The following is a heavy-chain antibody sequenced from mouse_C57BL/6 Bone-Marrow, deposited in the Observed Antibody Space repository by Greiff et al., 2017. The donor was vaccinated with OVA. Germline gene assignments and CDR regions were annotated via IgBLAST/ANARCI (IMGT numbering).Heavy chain of an antibody. J-gene: IGHJ1*03. D-gene: IGHD2-3*01. Sequence: VQLQQPGAELVMPGASVKLSCKASGYTFTSYWMHWVKQRPGQGLEWIGEIDPSDSYTNYNQKFKGKSTLTVDKSSSTAYMQLSSLTSEDSAVYYCARVNDGYYGYFDVWGTGPTVTVSS. V-gene: IGHV1-69*01. CDR1: GYTFTSYW. CDR3: ARVNDGYYGYFDV. CDR2: IDPSDSYT.